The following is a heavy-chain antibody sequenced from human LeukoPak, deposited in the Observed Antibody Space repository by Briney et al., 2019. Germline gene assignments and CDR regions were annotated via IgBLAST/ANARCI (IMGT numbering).Heavy chain of an antibody. J-gene: IGHJ4*02. V-gene: IGHV3-66*01. Sequence: GGSLRLSCVASGFTFSSFGMNWVRQAPGKGLEWVSIIYTGGTTHYADSLKDRFTISRDDSINTLYLQMNSPRAEDTAVYYCARDSSSYYFDYWGQGTLVTVSS. CDR2: IYTGGTT. D-gene: IGHD6-6*01. CDR3: ARDSSSYYFDY. CDR1: GFTFSSFG.